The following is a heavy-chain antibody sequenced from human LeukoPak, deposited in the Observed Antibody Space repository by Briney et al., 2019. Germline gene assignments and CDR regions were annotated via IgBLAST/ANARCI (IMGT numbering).Heavy chain of an antibody. CDR1: GGSISSGGYY. Sequence: SETLSLTCTVSGGSISSGGYYWSWIRQHPGKGLEWIGYIYYSGSTYYNPSLKSRVTISVDTSKNQFSLKLSSVTAADTAVYYCARDTVTTRGGGFGPWGQGTLVTVSS. CDR3: ARDTVTTRGGGFGP. D-gene: IGHD4-11*01. J-gene: IGHJ5*02. V-gene: IGHV4-31*03. CDR2: IYYSGST.